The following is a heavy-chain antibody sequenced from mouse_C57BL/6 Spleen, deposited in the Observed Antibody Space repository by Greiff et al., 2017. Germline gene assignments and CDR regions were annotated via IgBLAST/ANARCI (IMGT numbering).Heavy chain of an antibody. V-gene: IGHV1-26*01. J-gene: IGHJ3*01. CDR3: ARSKPIYYDYDWFAY. Sequence: EVQLQQSGPELVKPGASVKISCKASGYTFTDYYMNWVKQSHGKSLEWIGDINPNNGGTSYNQKFKGKATLTVDKSSSTAYMELRSLTSEDSAVYYCARSKPIYYDYDWFAYWGQGTLVTVSA. CDR2: INPNNGGT. D-gene: IGHD2-4*01. CDR1: GYTFTDYY.